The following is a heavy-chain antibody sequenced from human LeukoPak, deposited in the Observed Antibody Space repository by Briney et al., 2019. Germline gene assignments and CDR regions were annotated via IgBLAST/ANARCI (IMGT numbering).Heavy chain of an antibody. V-gene: IGHV1-24*01. Sequence: APVKVSCKVSGYTLTELSMHWVRQAPGKGLEWMGGFDPEDGETIYAQKFQGRVTMTEDTSTDTAYMELSSLRSEDTAVYYCATAPRIYCSSTSCYAFDIWGQGTMVTVSS. D-gene: IGHD2-2*01. CDR3: ATAPRIYCSSTSCYAFDI. J-gene: IGHJ3*02. CDR1: GYTLTELS. CDR2: FDPEDGET.